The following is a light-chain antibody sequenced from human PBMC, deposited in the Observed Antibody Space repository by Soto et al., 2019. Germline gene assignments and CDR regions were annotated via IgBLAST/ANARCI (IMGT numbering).Light chain of an antibody. V-gene: IGKV3-15*01. CDR3: QQYNNWPQRT. J-gene: IGKJ1*01. CDR2: GAS. CDR1: ERLSSAY. Sequence: IVLTQSPDTLSLSPGERATLSCRASERLSSAYLAWYQQRPGQPPRLLIYGASTRATGIPARFSGSGSGTEFTLTISSLQSEDFAVYYCQQYNNWPQRTFRQGTKV.